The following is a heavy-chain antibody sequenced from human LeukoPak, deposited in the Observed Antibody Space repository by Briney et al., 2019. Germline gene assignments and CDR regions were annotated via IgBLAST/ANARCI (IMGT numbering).Heavy chain of an antibody. CDR2: ISSSRYI. CDR1: GFTFSSYS. D-gene: IGHD3-22*01. V-gene: IGHV3-21*01. Sequence: GGSLRLSCAASGFTFSSYSMNWVRQAPGKGLEWVSSISSSRYIYYADSVKGRFTISRDNAKNSLYLQMNSLRAEDTAVYYCAREIKYYYDSSGYLRFDYWGQGTLVTVSS. CDR3: AREIKYYYDSSGYLRFDY. J-gene: IGHJ4*02.